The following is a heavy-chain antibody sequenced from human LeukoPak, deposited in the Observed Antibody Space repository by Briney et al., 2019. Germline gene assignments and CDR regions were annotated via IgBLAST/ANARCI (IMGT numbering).Heavy chain of an antibody. V-gene: IGHV3-21*01. CDR3: ARGSSIPNDY. CDR2: ISSSSSYI. Sequence: GSLRLSCAASGFTFSSYSTKWVRQAPGKGREWVSSISSSSSYISYAHSVKARFPISRDNAKNSLYLQMNSLRAEDTAVYYCARGSSIPNDYWGQGTLVTVSS. CDR1: GFTFSSYS. J-gene: IGHJ4*02. D-gene: IGHD6-6*01.